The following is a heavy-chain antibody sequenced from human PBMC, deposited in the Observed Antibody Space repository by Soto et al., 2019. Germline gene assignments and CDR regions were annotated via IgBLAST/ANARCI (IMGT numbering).Heavy chain of an antibody. Sequence: GASVKVSCKASGYTFTGCYMHWVRQAPGQGLEWMGWISAYNGNTNYAQKLQGRVTMTTDTSTSTAYMELRSLRSDDTAVYYCARGHFWSGYPLHLPDPWGQGTLVTVSS. CDR3: ARGHFWSGYPLHLPDP. J-gene: IGHJ5*02. V-gene: IGHV1-18*04. CDR1: GYTFTGCY. D-gene: IGHD3-3*02. CDR2: ISAYNGNT.